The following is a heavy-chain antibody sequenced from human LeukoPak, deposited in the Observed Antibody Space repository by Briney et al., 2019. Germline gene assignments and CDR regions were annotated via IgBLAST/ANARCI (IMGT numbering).Heavy chain of an antibody. CDR1: GFTFSSYA. V-gene: IGHV3-23*01. CDR3: AKGGYGGRRLNYYYGMDV. Sequence: GGSLRLSCAASGFTFSSYAMTWVRQAQGKGLEWVGTISGSGHTTYCADSVKGRFTISRDNSKNTLYLQMNSLRAEDTAVYYCAKGGYGGRRLNYYYGMDVWGQGTTVTVSS. D-gene: IGHD5-12*01. CDR2: ISGSGHTT. J-gene: IGHJ6*02.